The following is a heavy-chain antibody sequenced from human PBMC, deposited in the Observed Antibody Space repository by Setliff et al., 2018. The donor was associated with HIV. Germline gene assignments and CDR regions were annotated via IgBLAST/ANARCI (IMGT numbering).Heavy chain of an antibody. CDR3: ARGYYDFWSGPFKYYYYYMDV. CDR1: GGSISSRGYY. D-gene: IGHD3-3*01. Sequence: SETLSLTCSVSGGSISSRGYYWNWIRQHPEKGLEWIGYIYYSGSTNHNPSLKSRVTISVDTSKNQFSLRLSSVTAADTAVYYCARGYYDFWSGPFKYYYYYMDVWGKGTTVTVSS. V-gene: IGHV4-61*08. J-gene: IGHJ6*03. CDR2: IYYSGST.